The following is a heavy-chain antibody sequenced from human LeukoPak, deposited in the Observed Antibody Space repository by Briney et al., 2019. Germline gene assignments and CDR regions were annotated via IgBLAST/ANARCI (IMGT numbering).Heavy chain of an antibody. CDR2: INSYGSST. J-gene: IGHJ4*02. CDR3: ARAAVTMVRGAEIDY. CDR1: GFNFSSYW. D-gene: IGHD3-10*01. Sequence: GGSLRLSCAASGFNFSSYWMHWVRQAPGKGLVWVSRINSYGSSTSYADSVKGRFTISRDNSKNTLYLQMNSLRAEDTAVYFCARAAVTMVRGAEIDYWGQGTLVTVSS. V-gene: IGHV3-74*01.